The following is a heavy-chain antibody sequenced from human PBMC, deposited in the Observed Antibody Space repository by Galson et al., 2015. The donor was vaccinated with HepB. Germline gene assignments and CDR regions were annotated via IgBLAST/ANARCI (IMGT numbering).Heavy chain of an antibody. V-gene: IGHV3-23*01. J-gene: IGHJ4*02. D-gene: IGHD3-22*01. Sequence: SLRLSCAASGFTFSSYAMSWVRQAPGKGLEWVSAISGSGGSTYYADSVKGRFTISRDNSKNTLYLQMNSLRAEDTAVYYCAKAGSGYYRAAYWGQGTLVTVSS. CDR3: AKAGSGYYRAAY. CDR1: GFTFSSYA. CDR2: ISGSGGST.